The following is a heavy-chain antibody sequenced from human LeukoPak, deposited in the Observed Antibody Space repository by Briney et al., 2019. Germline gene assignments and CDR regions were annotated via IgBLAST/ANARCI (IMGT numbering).Heavy chain of an antibody. CDR3: ASLGGPMGSDDAFDI. Sequence: GGSLRLSCIASGFTFSQSGMYWVRQAPGKGLEWLAIIWYDGSNTYYGDSVKGRFTISRDNSKNTLYLQMNSLRAEDTAMYYCASLGGPMGSDDAFDIWGRGTMVTVSA. CDR2: IWYDGSNT. CDR1: GFTFSQSG. D-gene: IGHD1-26*01. J-gene: IGHJ3*02. V-gene: IGHV3-33*07.